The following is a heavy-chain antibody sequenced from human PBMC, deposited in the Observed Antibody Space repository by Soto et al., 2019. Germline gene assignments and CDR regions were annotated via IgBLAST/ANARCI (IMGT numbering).Heavy chain of an antibody. J-gene: IGHJ4*02. D-gene: IGHD3-3*01. Sequence: ASVKVSCKASGYTFTSYGISWVRQAPGQGLEWMGWISAYNGNTNYAQKLRGRVTMTTDTSTSTAYMELRSLRSDDTAVYYCARGLVSIFGVVNFDYWGQGTLVTVSS. CDR2: ISAYNGNT. V-gene: IGHV1-18*01. CDR1: GYTFTSYG. CDR3: ARGLVSIFGVVNFDY.